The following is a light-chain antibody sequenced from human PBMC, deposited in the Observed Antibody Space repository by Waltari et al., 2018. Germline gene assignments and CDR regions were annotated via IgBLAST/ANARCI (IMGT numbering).Light chain of an antibody. CDR3: QSYDSNNYVI. Sequence: NFMLTQPRSVSESPGKTVTISCPRRSANIASTYVQWSQQRPGSSPTTVIYEDYHRPSGVPDRFSASFDSSSNSASLTISGLKTEDEADYYCQSYDSNNYVIFGGGTKLTVL. V-gene: IGLV6-57*01. CDR2: EDY. J-gene: IGLJ2*01. CDR1: SANIASTY.